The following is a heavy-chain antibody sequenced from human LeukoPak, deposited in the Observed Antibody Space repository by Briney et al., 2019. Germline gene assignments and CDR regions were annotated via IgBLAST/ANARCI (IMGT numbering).Heavy chain of an antibody. CDR3: ARVYSSSRGNYFDY. CDR2: INAGNGNT. CDR1: GHTFTTFA. J-gene: IGHJ4*02. Sequence: ASETVSCKASGHTFTTFAIHWVRQAPGQSLEWMGWINAGNGNTIYSQKFQGRVTITRDTSASTAYMELSSLRSEDTAVYYCARVYSSSRGNYFDYWGQGTLVTVSS. D-gene: IGHD6-13*01. V-gene: IGHV1-3*01.